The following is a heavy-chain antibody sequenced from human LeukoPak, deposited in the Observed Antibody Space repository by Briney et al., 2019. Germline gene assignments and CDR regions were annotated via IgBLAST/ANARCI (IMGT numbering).Heavy chain of an antibody. J-gene: IGHJ4*02. CDR2: INHSGST. D-gene: IGHD3-10*01. CDR1: GGSFSGYY. CDR3: ARLGYYGSGSYSDFDY. V-gene: IGHV4-34*01. Sequence: SETLSLTCAVYGGSFSGYYWSWIRQPPGKGLEWIGEINHSGSTNYNPSLKSRVTISVDTSKNQFSLKLSSVTAADTAVYYCARLGYYGSGSYSDFDYWGQGTLVTVSS.